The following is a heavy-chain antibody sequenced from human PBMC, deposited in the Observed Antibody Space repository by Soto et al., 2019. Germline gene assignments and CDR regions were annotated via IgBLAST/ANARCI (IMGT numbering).Heavy chain of an antibody. CDR1: GYSFTNYW. CDR3: ARRPRGVSGSYYDY. D-gene: IGHD1-26*01. CDR2: IYPGDSDT. J-gene: IGHJ4*02. Sequence: PGESRKISCKASGYSFTNYWIGWVRQMPGKGLEWMGIIYPGDSDTRYSPSFQGQVTISADKSITTAYLQWSSLKASDTAIYYCARRPRGVSGSYYDYWGQGVLVTVSS. V-gene: IGHV5-51*01.